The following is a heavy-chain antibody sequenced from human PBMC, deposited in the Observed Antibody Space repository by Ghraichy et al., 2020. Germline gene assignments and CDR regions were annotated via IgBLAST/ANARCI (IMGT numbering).Heavy chain of an antibody. Sequence: GGSLRLSCAASGFKFRNYGTTWVRQAPGKGLEWVADINISGGTTNYADSVKGRFTISRDNSKNTLFLQMNSLRADDTAIYYCAKEGRWLGYYFDYWGQGILVTVSS. CDR2: INISGGTT. CDR1: GFKFRNYG. CDR3: AKEGRWLGYYFDY. J-gene: IGHJ4*02. V-gene: IGHV3-23*01. D-gene: IGHD5-12*01.